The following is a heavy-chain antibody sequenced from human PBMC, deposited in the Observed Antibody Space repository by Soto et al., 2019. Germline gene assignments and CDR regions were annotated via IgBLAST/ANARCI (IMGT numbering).Heavy chain of an antibody. J-gene: IGHJ6*02. CDR2: IWYDGSNK. CDR1: GFNFSSYG. D-gene: IGHD1-26*01. Sequence: SLRLSCAASGFNFSSYGMHWVRQAPGKGLEWVAVIWYDGSNKYYADSVKGRFTISRDNSKNTLYLQMNSLRAEDTAVYYCARSLSGIVGARYYYGMDVWGQGTTVTVSS. CDR3: ARSLSGIVGARYYYGMDV. V-gene: IGHV3-33*01.